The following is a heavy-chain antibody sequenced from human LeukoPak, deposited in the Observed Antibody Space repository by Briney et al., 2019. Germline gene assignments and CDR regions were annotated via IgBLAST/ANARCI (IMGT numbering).Heavy chain of an antibody. CDR3: AREIGPRQLHLWGSAFDY. CDR1: GYTFTSYY. Sequence: ASVKVSCKASGYTFTSYYMHWVRQAPGQGLEWMGIINPSGGTTSYAQNFQGRVTMTRDASTSTVYMELSSLRSEDTAVYYCAREIGPRQLHLWGSAFDYWGQGTLVTVSS. D-gene: IGHD5-18*01. CDR2: INPSGGTT. V-gene: IGHV1-46*01. J-gene: IGHJ4*02.